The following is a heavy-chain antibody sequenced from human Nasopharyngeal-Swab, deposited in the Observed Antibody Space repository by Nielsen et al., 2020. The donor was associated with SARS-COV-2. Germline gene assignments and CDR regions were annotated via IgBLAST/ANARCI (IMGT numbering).Heavy chain of an antibody. CDR2: IYYSGST. CDR1: GGSISSGGYY. Sequence: SETLSLTCTVSGGSISSGGYYWSWIRQHPGKGLEWIGYIYYSGSTYYNPSLKGRVTISVDTSKNQFSLKLSSVTAADTAVYYCARDARLRGYSGYAYDYWGQGTLVTVSS. D-gene: IGHD5-12*01. V-gene: IGHV4-31*03. J-gene: IGHJ4*02. CDR3: ARDARLRGYSGYAYDY.